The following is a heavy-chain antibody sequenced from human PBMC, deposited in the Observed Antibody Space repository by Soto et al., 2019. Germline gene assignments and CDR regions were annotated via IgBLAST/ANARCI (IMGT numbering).Heavy chain of an antibody. V-gene: IGHV4-34*01. CDR2: INHSGST. Sequence: QVQLQQWGGGLLKPSETLSLTCAVYGGSFSGYYWSWIRQPPGKGLEWIGEINHSGSTNYNPSLKSRVTISVDTSKNQFSLKLSSVTAADTAVYYCARAPNGSGSIRRHYYYYYMDVWGKGTTVTVSS. D-gene: IGHD3-10*01. J-gene: IGHJ6*03. CDR1: GGSFSGYY. CDR3: ARAPNGSGSIRRHYYYYYMDV.